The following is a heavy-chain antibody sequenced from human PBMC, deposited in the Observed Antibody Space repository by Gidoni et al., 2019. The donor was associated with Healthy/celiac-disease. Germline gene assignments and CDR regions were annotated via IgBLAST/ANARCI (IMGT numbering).Heavy chain of an antibody. Sequence: QVQLQQWGAGLLKPSETLSLTCAVYGGSFSGYYWSWIRQPPGKGLEWIGEINHSGSTNYNPSLKSRVTISVDTSKNQFSLKLSSVTAADTAVYYCAIPGRGGSDFDYWGQGTLVTVSS. CDR1: GGSFSGYY. V-gene: IGHV4-34*01. CDR2: INHSGST. CDR3: AIPGRGGSDFDY. J-gene: IGHJ4*02. D-gene: IGHD3-10*01.